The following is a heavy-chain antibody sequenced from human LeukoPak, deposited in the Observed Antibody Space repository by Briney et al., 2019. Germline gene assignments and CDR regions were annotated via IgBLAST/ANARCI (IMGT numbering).Heavy chain of an antibody. J-gene: IGHJ4*02. CDR1: GGSISSSSYY. CDR2: IYYSGST. D-gene: IGHD5-12*01. CDR3: ARVSGYDWESFYDY. Sequence: SETLSLTCTVSGGSISSSSYYWGWIRQPPGKGLEWIGSIYYSGSTYYNPSLKSRVTISVDMAKNQFSVKLNSVTAADTAVYYCARVSGYDWESFYDYWGQGTLVTVSS. V-gene: IGHV4-39*07.